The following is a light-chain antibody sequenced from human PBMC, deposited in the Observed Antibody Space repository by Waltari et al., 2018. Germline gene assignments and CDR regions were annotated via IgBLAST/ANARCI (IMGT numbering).Light chain of an antibody. CDR1: QGISTY. Sequence: AIRMTQSPSSLSASTGDRVNITCRASQGISTYLAWYQQKPGKAPKLLIYAASTLQSGVPSRFSGSGSGTDFTLTISCLQSEDFATYYCQQYYSYPSAFGPGTKVDIK. CDR3: QQYYSYPSA. J-gene: IGKJ3*01. CDR2: AAS. V-gene: IGKV1-8*01.